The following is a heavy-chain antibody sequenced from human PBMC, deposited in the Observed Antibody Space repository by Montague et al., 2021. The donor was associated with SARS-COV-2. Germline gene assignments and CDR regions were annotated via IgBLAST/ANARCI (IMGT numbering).Heavy chain of an antibody. CDR2: IYSGGTT. CDR3: ARGSGWFLEEHYFDY. D-gene: IGHD6-19*01. CDR1: GFTVSSNY. J-gene: IGHJ4*02. Sequence: SLRLSCAASGFTVSSNYMTWVRQAPGKGLEWVSVIYSGGTTSYADSVKGRFTISSDNSKNTLNLQMNSLRAEDTAVYYCARGSGWFLEEHYFDYWGQGTLVTVSS. V-gene: IGHV3-53*01.